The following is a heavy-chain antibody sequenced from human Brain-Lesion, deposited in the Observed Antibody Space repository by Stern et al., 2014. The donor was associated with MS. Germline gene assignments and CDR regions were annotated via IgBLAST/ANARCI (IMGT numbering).Heavy chain of an antibody. Sequence: QVQLVQSGPGLVKPSETLSLTCTVAGGSVSSTSYAWAWIRQPPGKGLEWIGTIYYSGNTYYSPSLKSRLPISLATSTNQFSLQLRFVTAADTAVYYCAGEEDIRYCSGGSCTGNWFDPWGQGTLVTVSS. CDR2: IYYSGNT. V-gene: IGHV4-39*01. J-gene: IGHJ5*02. D-gene: IGHD2-15*01. CDR3: AGEEDIRYCSGGSCTGNWFDP. CDR1: GGSVSSTSYA.